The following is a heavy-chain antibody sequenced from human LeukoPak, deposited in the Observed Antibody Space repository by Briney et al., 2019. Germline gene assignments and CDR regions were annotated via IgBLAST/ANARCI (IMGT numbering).Heavy chain of an antibody. Sequence: GASVKVSCKASGYTFTSYCMHWVRQATGQGLEWMGWMNPNSGNTGYAQKFQGRVTMTGNTSISTAYMELSSLRSDDTAVYYCARDEAFEYSSNNYWGQGTLVTVSS. D-gene: IGHD6-13*01. CDR1: GYTFTSYC. J-gene: IGHJ4*02. V-gene: IGHV1-8*02. CDR2: MNPNSGNT. CDR3: ARDEAFEYSSNNY.